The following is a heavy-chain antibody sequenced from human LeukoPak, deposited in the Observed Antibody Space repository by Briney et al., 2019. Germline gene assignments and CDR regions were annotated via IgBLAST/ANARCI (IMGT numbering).Heavy chain of an antibody. V-gene: IGHV4-34*01. D-gene: IGHD4/OR15-4a*01. Sequence: SETLSLTCAVYGGSFSGYYWSWIRQPPGKGLEWIGEINHSGSTNYNPSLKSRVTISVDASKNQFSLKLSSVTAADTAVYYCARVVPPGYYYGMDVWGQGTTVTVSS. CDR3: ARVVPPGYYYGMDV. CDR2: INHSGST. J-gene: IGHJ6*02. CDR1: GGSFSGYY.